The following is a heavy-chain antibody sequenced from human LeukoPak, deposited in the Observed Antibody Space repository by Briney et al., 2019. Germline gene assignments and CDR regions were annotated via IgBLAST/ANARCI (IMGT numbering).Heavy chain of an antibody. Sequence: GESLKISCKASGYRFSNYWIGWVRQMPGKGLEWMGIIYPGDSDTRYSPSSQGQVTISADRSISTAYLQWSSLKASDTAMYYCARLFSGDIVVVPAASWFDPWGQGTLVTVSS. D-gene: IGHD2-2*01. V-gene: IGHV5-51*01. J-gene: IGHJ5*02. CDR3: ARLFSGDIVVVPAASWFDP. CDR2: IYPGDSDT. CDR1: GYRFSNYW.